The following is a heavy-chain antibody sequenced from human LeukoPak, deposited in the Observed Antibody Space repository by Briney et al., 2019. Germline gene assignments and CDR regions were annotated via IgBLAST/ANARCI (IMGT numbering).Heavy chain of an antibody. CDR2: INHSGST. V-gene: IGHV4-34*01. D-gene: IGHD3-10*01. J-gene: IGHJ5*02. Sequence: KPSETLSLTCAVYGGSFSGYYWSWIRQPPGKGLEWIGEINHSGSTNYNPSLKSRVTISVDTSKNQFSLKLSSVTAADTAVYYCARGWGYYGSGSYYNLAVRFDPWGQGTLVTVSS. CDR3: ARGWGYYGSGSYYNLAVRFDP. CDR1: GGSFSGYY.